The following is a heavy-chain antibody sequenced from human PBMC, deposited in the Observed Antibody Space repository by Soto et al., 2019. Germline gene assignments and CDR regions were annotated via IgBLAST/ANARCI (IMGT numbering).Heavy chain of an antibody. D-gene: IGHD3-16*01. CDR3: SRDWFGIDY. V-gene: IGHV1-18*01. Sequence: QVQLVQSGAEVKKPGASVKVSCKASGYTFTSYGISWVRQAPGQGLEWMGWINPYNGNTNYAQKLQGRVTMTTDTSTNTAYMELRSLISADTAVYYCSRDWFGIDYWGQGTLVTVSS. CDR2: INPYNGNT. CDR1: GYTFTSYG. J-gene: IGHJ4*02.